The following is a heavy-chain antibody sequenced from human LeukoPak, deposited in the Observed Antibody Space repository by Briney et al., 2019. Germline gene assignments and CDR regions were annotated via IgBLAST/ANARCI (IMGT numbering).Heavy chain of an antibody. CDR2: INPSGGST. D-gene: IGHD6-19*01. V-gene: IGHV1-46*01. CDR3: ARSPIAVAGPGFDY. CDR1: GYTFTSYY. J-gene: IGHJ4*02. Sequence: ASVKVSCKASGYTFTSYYMHWVRQAPGQGLEWMGIINPSGGSTSYAQKFQGRVTMTRDTSISTAYMELSRLRSDDTAVYYCARSPIAVAGPGFDYWGQGTLVTVSS.